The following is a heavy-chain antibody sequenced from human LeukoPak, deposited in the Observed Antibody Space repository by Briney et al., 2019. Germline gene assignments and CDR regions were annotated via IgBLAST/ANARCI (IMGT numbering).Heavy chain of an antibody. CDR1: GGSISSGGYS. CDR3: ARVNSAFDY. J-gene: IGHJ4*02. CDR2: IYHSGST. D-gene: IGHD1-26*01. Sequence: SQTLSLTCAVSGGSISSGGYSWSWIRQPPGKGLEWIRYIYHSGSTYYNPSLKSRVTISVDRSKNQFSLKLSSVTAVDTAVYYCARVNSAFDYWGQGTLVTVSS. V-gene: IGHV4-30-2*01.